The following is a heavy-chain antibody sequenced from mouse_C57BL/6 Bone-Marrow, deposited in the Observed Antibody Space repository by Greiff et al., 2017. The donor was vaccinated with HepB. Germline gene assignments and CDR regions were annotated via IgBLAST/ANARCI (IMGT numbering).Heavy chain of an antibody. CDR2: IRNKANGYTT. V-gene: IGHV7-3*01. J-gene: IGHJ4*01. Sequence: EVQLVESGGGLVQPGGSLSLSCAASGFTFTDYYMSWVRQPPGKALEWLGFIRNKANGYTTEYSASVKGRFTISRDNSQSILYLQMNALRAEDSATYYCARYWVTTVVEDYDYAMDYWGQGTSVTVSS. D-gene: IGHD1-1*01. CDR1: GFTFTDYY. CDR3: ARYWVTTVVEDYDYAMDY.